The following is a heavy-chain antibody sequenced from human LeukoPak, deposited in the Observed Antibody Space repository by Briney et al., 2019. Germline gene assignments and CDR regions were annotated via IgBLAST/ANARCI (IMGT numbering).Heavy chain of an antibody. J-gene: IGHJ4*02. Sequence: PSETLSLTCAVYGGSFSGYYWSWIRQPPGKGLEWIGEINHSGSTNYNPSLKSRVTISVDTPKNQFSLKLSSVTAADTAVYYCARGRTEQNYYDSSGYYYYFDYWGQGTLVTVSS. CDR2: INHSGST. D-gene: IGHD3-22*01. CDR1: GGSFSGYY. CDR3: ARGRTEQNYYDSSGYYYYFDY. V-gene: IGHV4-34*01.